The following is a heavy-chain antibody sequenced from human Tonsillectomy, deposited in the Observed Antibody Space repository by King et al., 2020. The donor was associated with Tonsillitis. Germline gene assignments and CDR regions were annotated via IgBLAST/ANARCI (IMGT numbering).Heavy chain of an antibody. Sequence: VQLVESGGGVVQPGRSLRLSRAASGFTFSNYGMHWVRQAPGKGLEWVAVIGDNGRKKEYADSVKGRFTISRDNSKNTVFLQMNSLRAEDTAVYYCGKEVQWGVNAVDIWGQGTTVTVSS. CDR1: GFTFSNYG. D-gene: IGHD6-19*01. J-gene: IGHJ3*02. CDR3: GKEVQWGVNAVDI. CDR2: IGDNGRKK. V-gene: IGHV3-30*18.